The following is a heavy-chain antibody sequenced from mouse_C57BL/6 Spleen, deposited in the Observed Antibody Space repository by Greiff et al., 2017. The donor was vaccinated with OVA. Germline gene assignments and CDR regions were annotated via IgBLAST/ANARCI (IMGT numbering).Heavy chain of an antibody. J-gene: IGHJ4*01. CDR1: GYTFTSYW. Sequence: QVQLQQPGAELVMPGASVKLSCKASGYTFTSYWMHWVKQRPGQGLEWIGEIDPSDSYTNYNQKFKGKSTLTVDKSSSTAYMQLSSLTSEDSAVYYCARSGWPYYAMDYWGQGTSVTVSS. D-gene: IGHD2-3*01. V-gene: IGHV1-69*01. CDR3: ARSGWPYYAMDY. CDR2: IDPSDSYT.